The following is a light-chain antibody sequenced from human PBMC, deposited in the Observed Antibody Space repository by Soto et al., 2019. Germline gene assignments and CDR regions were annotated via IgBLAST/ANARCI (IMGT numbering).Light chain of an antibody. CDR1: QSVSSR. Sequence: EIVLSQSPVTLSLSPGERATLSCRASQSVSSRLAWYQQKPGQAPRLLIYDVSNGATGIPARVSGSGSGTEFTLTISSLQSGDFAVYYCQQYNNWPPITFGQGTRLAI. J-gene: IGKJ5*01. CDR3: QQYNNWPPIT. V-gene: IGKV3D-15*01. CDR2: DVS.